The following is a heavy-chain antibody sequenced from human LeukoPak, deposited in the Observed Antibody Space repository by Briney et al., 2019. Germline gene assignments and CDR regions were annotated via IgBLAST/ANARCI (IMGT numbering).Heavy chain of an antibody. V-gene: IGHV3-66*01. Sequence: PGGSLRLSCAASGFTVSSNYMTWVRQAPGKGLEWVSVMYTLGNTYYADSVRGRFTISRDNSKNTLYLQMNSLRAEDTAVYYCAKGDDYSDYGVDYWGQGTLVTVSS. J-gene: IGHJ4*02. CDR3: AKGDDYSDYGVDY. CDR1: GFTVSSNY. D-gene: IGHD4-11*01. CDR2: MYTLGNT.